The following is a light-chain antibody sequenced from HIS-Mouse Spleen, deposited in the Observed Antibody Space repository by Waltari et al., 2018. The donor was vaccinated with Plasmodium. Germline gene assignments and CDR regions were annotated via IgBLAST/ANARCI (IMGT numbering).Light chain of an antibody. V-gene: IGLV3-10*01. CDR3: YSTDSSGNHRV. J-gene: IGLJ3*02. CDR1: ALPYKY. Sequence: SYELTQPPSVSVSPGQMARITCSGDALPYKYAYWYQQKSGQAPVLVIYEDSKRPSGIPERFSGSSSGTMATLTISGAQVEDEADYYCYSTDSSGNHRVFGGGTKLTVL. CDR2: EDS.